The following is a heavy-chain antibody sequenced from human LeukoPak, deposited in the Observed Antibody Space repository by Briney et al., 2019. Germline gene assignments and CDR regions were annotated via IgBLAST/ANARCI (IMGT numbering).Heavy chain of an antibody. CDR3: AKGRGWPNYFDY. CDR2: IRSKAYGGTT. V-gene: IGHV3-49*04. Sequence: PGGSLRLSCPASGFTFGDYAMSWVRQAPGKGLEWVGFIRSKAYGGTTEYAASVKGRFTISRDDSKSIAYLQMNSLRAEDTALYYCAKGRGWPNYFDYWGQGTLVTVST. J-gene: IGHJ4*02. D-gene: IGHD3-10*01. CDR1: GFTFGDYA.